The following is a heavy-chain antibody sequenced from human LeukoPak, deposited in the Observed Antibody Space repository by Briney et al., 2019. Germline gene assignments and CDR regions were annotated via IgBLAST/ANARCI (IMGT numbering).Heavy chain of an antibody. CDR1: GGSISSGSYY. CDR3: AREEWELRGWDY. D-gene: IGHD1-26*01. CDR2: IYTSGST. J-gene: IGHJ4*02. V-gene: IGHV4-61*02. Sequence: SQTLSLTCTVSGGSISSGSYYWSWIRQPAGKGLEWIGRIYTSGSTNYNPSLKSRVTISVDTSKNQFSLKLSSVTAADTAVYYCAREEWELRGWDYWGQGTLVTVSS.